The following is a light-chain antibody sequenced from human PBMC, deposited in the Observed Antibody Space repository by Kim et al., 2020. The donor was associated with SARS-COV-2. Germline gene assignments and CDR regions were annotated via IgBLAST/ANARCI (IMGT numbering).Light chain of an antibody. CDR3: CSYAGSYTWV. CDR1: SNDVGDYNF. V-gene: IGLV2-11*03. Sequence: GQSVTISCSGISNDVGDYNFVSWYQQLPDKAPKLLIYDVTERPSGVPHRFSGSKSGITASLTISGLQAEDEADYYCCSYAGSYTWVFGGGTKLTVL. J-gene: IGLJ3*02. CDR2: DVT.